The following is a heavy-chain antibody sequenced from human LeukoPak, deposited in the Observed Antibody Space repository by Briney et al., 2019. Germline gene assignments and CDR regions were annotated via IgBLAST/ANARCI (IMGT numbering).Heavy chain of an antibody. D-gene: IGHD3-22*01. J-gene: IGHJ6*03. V-gene: IGHV4-4*09. CDR1: GGSISSYY. CDR2: IYTSGST. Sequence: PSETLSLTCTVSGGSISSYYWSWIRQPPGKGLEWIGYIYTSGSTNYNPSLKSRVTISVDTSKNQFSLKLSSVTAADTAVYYCARQLSSGYYLYYYYYMDVWGKGTTVTVSS. CDR3: ARQLSSGYYLYYYYYMDV.